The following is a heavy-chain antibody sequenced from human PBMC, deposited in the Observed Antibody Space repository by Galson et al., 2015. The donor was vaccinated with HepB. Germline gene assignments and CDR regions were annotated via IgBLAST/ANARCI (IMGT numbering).Heavy chain of an antibody. CDR3: ARDYGYSSGWMYNWFDP. J-gene: IGHJ5*02. CDR1: GGSISSDY. Sequence: SETLSLTCTVSGGSISSDYWSWMRQPPGKGLEWIGNIHNSGSTNKNPSLKSRVTISVDTPKNHFSLKLSSVTAADTAVYYCARDYGYSSGWMYNWFDPWGQGTLVTVSS. CDR2: IHNSGST. V-gene: IGHV4-59*01. D-gene: IGHD6-19*01.